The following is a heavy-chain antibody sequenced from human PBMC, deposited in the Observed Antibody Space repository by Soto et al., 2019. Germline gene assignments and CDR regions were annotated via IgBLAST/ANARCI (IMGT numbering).Heavy chain of an antibody. CDR2: IYYSGST. Sequence: PSETLSLTCTVSGGSISSSSYYWGWIRQPPGKGLEWIGSIYYSGSTYYNPSLKSRVTISVDTSKNQFSLKLSSVTAADTAVYYCARAAGDVFRFLEWLLGSWFDPWGQGTRVTVAS. D-gene: IGHD3-3*01. CDR3: ARAAGDVFRFLEWLLGSWFDP. V-gene: IGHV4-39*01. CDR1: GGSISSSSYY. J-gene: IGHJ5*02.